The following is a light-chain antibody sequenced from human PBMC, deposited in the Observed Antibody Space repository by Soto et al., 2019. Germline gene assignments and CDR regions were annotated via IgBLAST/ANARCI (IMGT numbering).Light chain of an antibody. CDR1: QSISSW. CDR3: QQYHIYSGT. V-gene: IGKV1-5*01. J-gene: IGKJ1*01. CDR2: DAS. Sequence: DIQMTQSPSTLSASVGDRVTITCRASQSISSWLAWYQQKPGKAPKLLIYDASSLESGVPSRFSGSGFGIEFSLTISSLQPDDFATYYCQQYHIYSGTFGQGTKVDIK.